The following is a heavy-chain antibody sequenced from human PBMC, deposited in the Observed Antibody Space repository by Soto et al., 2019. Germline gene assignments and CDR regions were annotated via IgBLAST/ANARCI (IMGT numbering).Heavy chain of an antibody. CDR2: IYPGDSDT. V-gene: IGHV5-51*01. D-gene: IGHD3-10*01. J-gene: IGHJ5*02. Sequence: LGESLKISCKGSGYSFTSYWIGWVRQMPGKGLEWMGIIYPGDSDTRYSPSFQGQVTISADKSISTAYLQWSSLKASDTAMYYCAGLWFGPKITENWFDPWGQGTLVTVSS. CDR1: GYSFTSYW. CDR3: AGLWFGPKITENWFDP.